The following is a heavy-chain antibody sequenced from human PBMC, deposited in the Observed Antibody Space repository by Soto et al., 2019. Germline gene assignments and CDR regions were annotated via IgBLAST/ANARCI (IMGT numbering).Heavy chain of an antibody. CDR1: GFTFSSYS. J-gene: IGHJ3*02. V-gene: IGHV3-21*01. Sequence: GGSLRLSCAASGFTFSSYSMNWVRQAPGKGLEWVSSISSSSSYIYYADSGKGRFTISRDNAKNSLYLQMNSLRAEDTAVYYCARDLYGSGSYYPIIDAFDIWGQGTMVTVSS. CDR2: ISSSSSYI. CDR3: ARDLYGSGSYYPIIDAFDI. D-gene: IGHD3-10*01.